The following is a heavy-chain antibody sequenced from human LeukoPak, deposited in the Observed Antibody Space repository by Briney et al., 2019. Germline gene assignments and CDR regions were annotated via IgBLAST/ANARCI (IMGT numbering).Heavy chain of an antibody. CDR1: GGXISSYY. CDR2: IYTSGST. D-gene: IGHD3-3*01. Sequence: SETLSLTCTVSGGXISSYYCSWIRQPAGKGLEWIGRIYTSGSTNYNPSLKSRVTMSVDTSKNQFSLKLSSATAADTAVYYCARVTYYDFWSGYQWYFDYWGQGTLVTVSS. CDR3: ARVTYYDFWSGYQWYFDY. J-gene: IGHJ4*02. V-gene: IGHV4-4*07.